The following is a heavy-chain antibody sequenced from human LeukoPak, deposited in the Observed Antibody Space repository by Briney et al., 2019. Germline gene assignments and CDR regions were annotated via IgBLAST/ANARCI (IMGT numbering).Heavy chain of an antibody. D-gene: IGHD3-16*01. Sequence: SETLSLTCTVSGGSISSSSYYWGWIRQPPGKGLEWFGNIYYSGSTYYNPSLKSRVTISVDTSKNQFSLKLSSVTAADTAVYYCARGDDKTGWESLRYWGQGTLVTVSS. V-gene: IGHV4-39*07. CDR1: GGSISSSSYY. J-gene: IGHJ4*02. CDR3: ARGDDKTGWESLRY. CDR2: IYYSGST.